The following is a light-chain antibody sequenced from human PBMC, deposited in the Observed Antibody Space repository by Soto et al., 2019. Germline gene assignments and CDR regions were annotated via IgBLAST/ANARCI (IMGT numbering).Light chain of an antibody. CDR2: GAS. CDR1: QIVNTFY. Sequence: EVVLSQSPGTLSLSPGESATLSCRASQIVNTFYLAWYQQKPGQAPRLLIYGASSRATGIPDRFSASGSATDFSLTIRRLEHEDSAVYYCQQFGSSGPLTFGGGTKVEIK. J-gene: IGKJ4*01. CDR3: QQFGSSGPLT. V-gene: IGKV3-20*01.